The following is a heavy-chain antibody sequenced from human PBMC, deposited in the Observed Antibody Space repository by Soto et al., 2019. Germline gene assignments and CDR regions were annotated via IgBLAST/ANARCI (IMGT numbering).Heavy chain of an antibody. V-gene: IGHV4-4*07. CDR1: GASITGTSY. CDR3: ARGMTPPGAPAWYYFDS. D-gene: IGHD2-8*02. CDR2: FSLSGTT. J-gene: IGHJ4*02. Sequence: SETLSLTCTVSGASITGTSYWSWIRQPAGKGLEWIGRFSLSGTTNYNPSLRSRVTMSADVSKNPFSLRLTSVTAADTALYYCARGMTPPGAPAWYYFDSWGQGTLVTVSS.